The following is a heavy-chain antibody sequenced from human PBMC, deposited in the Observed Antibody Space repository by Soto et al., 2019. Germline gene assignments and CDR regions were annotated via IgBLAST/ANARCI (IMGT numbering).Heavy chain of an antibody. J-gene: IGHJ4*02. CDR3: ARPSLYSSSGYSY. CDR1: GFTFSSYA. D-gene: IGHD6-13*01. Sequence: QVQLVESGGGVVQPGRSLRLSCAASGFTFSSYAMHWVRQAPGKGLEWVAVISYDGSNKYYADSVKGRFTISRDNSKNTLYLQMNSLRAEDTAVYYCARPSLYSSSGYSYWGQGTLVTVSS. V-gene: IGHV3-30-3*01. CDR2: ISYDGSNK.